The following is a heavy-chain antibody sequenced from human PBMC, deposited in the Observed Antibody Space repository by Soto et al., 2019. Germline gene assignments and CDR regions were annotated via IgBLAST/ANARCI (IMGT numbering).Heavy chain of an antibody. CDR3: AATNSGYDLGFDY. Sequence: SETLSLTCTVSGGSLSSYYWSWIRQPPGKGLEWIGYIYYSGSTNYNPSLKSRVTISVDTSKNQFSLKLSSVTAADTAVYYCAATNSGYDLGFDYWGQGTLVTVSS. CDR1: GGSLSSYY. V-gene: IGHV4-59*08. D-gene: IGHD5-12*01. J-gene: IGHJ4*02. CDR2: IYYSGST.